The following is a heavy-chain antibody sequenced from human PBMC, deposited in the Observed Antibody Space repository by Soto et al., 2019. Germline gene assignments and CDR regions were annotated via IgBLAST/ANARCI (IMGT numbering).Heavy chain of an antibody. CDR3: AKELTISPFAHFDY. D-gene: IGHD4-17*01. CDR2: ISGSGSST. CDR1: GFILSDCA. V-gene: IGHV3-23*01. J-gene: IGHJ4*02. Sequence: PGGSLRLSCATSGFILSDCAMNWVRQAPGKGLEWVSAISGSGSSTYYADSVKGRFTISRDNSKNSLYLQMNSLRAEDTAVYYCAKELTISPFAHFDYWGQGTLVTVSS.